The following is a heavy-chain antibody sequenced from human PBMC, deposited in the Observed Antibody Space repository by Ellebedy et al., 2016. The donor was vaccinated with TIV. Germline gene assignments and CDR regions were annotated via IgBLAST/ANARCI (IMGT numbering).Heavy chain of an antibody. D-gene: IGHD3-22*01. CDR3: VRGPYDGTGYYYPY. V-gene: IGHV4-34*10. J-gene: IGHJ4*02. Sequence: SETLSLXXAVYVGSFSGYYWTWIRQSPGKGLEWIGEINESGSTNYNPSLKSRLSMSVDTSKNQFFLKLTSVTAADTAVYYCVRGPYDGTGYYYPYWGQGTLVTVSS. CDR2: INESGST. CDR1: VGSFSGYY.